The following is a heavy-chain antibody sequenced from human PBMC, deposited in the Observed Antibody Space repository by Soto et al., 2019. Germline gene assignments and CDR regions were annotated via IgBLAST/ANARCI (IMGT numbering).Heavy chain of an antibody. V-gene: IGHV2-70*01. CDR1: GFSLSTSGMC. D-gene: IGHD3-10*01. J-gene: IGHJ6*02. CDR3: ARKYITRGGGYYYYYGMDV. CDR2: IDWDDDK. Sequence: SGPTLVNPTQTLTLTCTFSGFSLSTSGMCVSWIRQPPGKALEWLALIDWDDDKYYSTSLKTRLTISKDTSKNQVVLTMTNMDPVDTATYYCARKYITRGGGYYYYYGMDVWVQGTTVTVSS.